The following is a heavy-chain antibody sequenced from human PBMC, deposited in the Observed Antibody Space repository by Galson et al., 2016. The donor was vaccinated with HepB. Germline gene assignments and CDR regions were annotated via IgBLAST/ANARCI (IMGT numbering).Heavy chain of an antibody. CDR3: ARSSDMVATIGFYYFDY. CDR2: IYWGDDK. Sequence: PALVKPTQTLTLTCTLSGFSISTSGVGVGWIRQPPGKALEWLALIYWGDDKRYSPSLKSRLTITKDASKNQVVLTMTNMDPVDTATYFCARSSDMVATIGFYYFDYWGQGTLVTISS. CDR1: GFSISTSGVG. D-gene: IGHD5-12*01. V-gene: IGHV2-5*02. J-gene: IGHJ4*02.